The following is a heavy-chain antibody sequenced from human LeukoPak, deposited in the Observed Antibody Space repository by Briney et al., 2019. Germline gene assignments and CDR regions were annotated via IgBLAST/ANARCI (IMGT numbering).Heavy chain of an antibody. D-gene: IGHD3-22*01. V-gene: IGHV1-2*04. CDR1: GYTFTGYY. CDR2: INPNSGGT. CDR3: ARGGPYYYDSSGYTYYFDY. J-gene: IGHJ4*02. Sequence: GASVKVSCKASGYTFTGYYMHWVRQAPGQGLERMGWINPNSGGTNYAQKFQGWVTMTRDTSISTAYMELSRLRSDDTAVYYCARGGPYYYDSSGYTYYFDYWGQGTLVTVSS.